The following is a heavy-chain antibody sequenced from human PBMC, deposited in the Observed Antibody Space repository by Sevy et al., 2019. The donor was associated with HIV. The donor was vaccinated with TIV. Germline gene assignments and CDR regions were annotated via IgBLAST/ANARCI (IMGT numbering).Heavy chain of an antibody. D-gene: IGHD2-2*01. CDR2: FDPEDGET. CDR1: GYTLTELS. V-gene: IGHV1-24*01. J-gene: IGHJ4*02. Sequence: ASVKVSCKVSGYTLTELSMHWVRQAPGKGLEWMGGFDPEDGETIYAQKFQGIVTMTEDTSTDTAYMELSSLRSEDTAVYYCARRAPYCTSTSCSRQYYFDYWGQGTLVTVSS. CDR3: ARRAPYCTSTSCSRQYYFDY.